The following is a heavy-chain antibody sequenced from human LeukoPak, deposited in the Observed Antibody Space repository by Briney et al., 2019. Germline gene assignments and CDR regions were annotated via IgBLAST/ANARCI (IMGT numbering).Heavy chain of an antibody. CDR1: GFTFSTYW. D-gene: IGHD2-15*01. J-gene: IGHJ4*02. CDR2: IKPDGSEK. V-gene: IGHV3-7*04. Sequence: PGGSLRLSCAASGFTFSTYWMSWVRQAPGKGLEWVANIKPDGSEKYYVDSVKGRFTISRDNAKNSLNLRMNSLRGEDTAVYYCAGARYCTSGSCYFDYWGQGTLVTVSS. CDR3: AGARYCTSGSCYFDY.